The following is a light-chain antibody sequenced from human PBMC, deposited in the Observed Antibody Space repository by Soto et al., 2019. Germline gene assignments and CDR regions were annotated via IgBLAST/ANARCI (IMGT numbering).Light chain of an antibody. Sequence: QAVVTQEPSLTVSPGGTVTLTCASSTGAVTSGYYPNWFQQKPGQAPRALLYSTSNKHSWTPARFSGSLLGGKAALTLSGVQPEDEAEYDCLLYYGGAQLGVFGGGTKLTVL. V-gene: IGLV7-43*01. J-gene: IGLJ3*02. CDR1: TGAVTSGYY. CDR2: STS. CDR3: LLYYGGAQLGV.